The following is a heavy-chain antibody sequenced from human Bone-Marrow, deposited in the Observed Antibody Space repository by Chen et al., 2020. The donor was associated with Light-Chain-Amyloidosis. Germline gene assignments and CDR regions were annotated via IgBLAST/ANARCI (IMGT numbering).Heavy chain of an antibody. Sequence: QVQLVQSGAEVKTPGSSVKVSCRASGGTCNTYGGSLIRQAPGQGREWMGWIIPMFGRAHYAQKFQGRVTMTADESTNTAYMELSRLGSEDTAVYYCARDETPIFGVVTYNWFDPWGQGTLVTVSS. CDR3: ARDETPIFGVVTYNWFDP. CDR1: GGTCNTYG. J-gene: IGHJ5*02. D-gene: IGHD3-3*01. CDR2: IIPMFGRA. V-gene: IGHV1-69*01.